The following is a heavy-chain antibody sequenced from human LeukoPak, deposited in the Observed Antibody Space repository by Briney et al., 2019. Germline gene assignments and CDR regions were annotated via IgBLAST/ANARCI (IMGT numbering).Heavy chain of an antibody. D-gene: IGHD3-10*01. J-gene: IGHJ4*02. V-gene: IGHV4-34*01. CDR3: ARGRRPWGFGDY. Sequence: SETLSLTCAVYGGSFSGYYWSWIRQPPGKGLEWIGEINHSGSTNYNPSLKSRVTISVDTSKNQFSLKLSSVTAADTAAYYCARGRRPWGFGDYWGQGTLVTVSS. CDR1: GGSFSGYY. CDR2: INHSGST.